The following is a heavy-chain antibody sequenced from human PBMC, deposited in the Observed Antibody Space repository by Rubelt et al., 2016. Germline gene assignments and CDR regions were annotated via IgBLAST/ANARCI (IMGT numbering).Heavy chain of an antibody. V-gene: IGHV4-34*01. J-gene: IGHJ4*02. CDR2: FNNSERT. D-gene: IGHD4-17*01. CDR1: GGSFSGYY. CDR3: ARGDDGDYVPFDY. Sequence: QVQLQQWGAGLLKPSETLSLTCAVYGGSFSGYYWSWSRHPPGRGWEWFGEFNNSERTNYNPSLKCRVTISVDTSKNQFSLKLRSGTAADTAVYYCARGDDGDYVPFDYWGQGTLVTVSS.